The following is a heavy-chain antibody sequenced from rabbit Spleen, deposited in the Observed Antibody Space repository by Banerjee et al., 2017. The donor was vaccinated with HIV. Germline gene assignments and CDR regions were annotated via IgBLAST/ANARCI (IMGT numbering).Heavy chain of an antibody. J-gene: IGHJ4*01. Sequence: QEQLEESGGGLVKPEGSLTLTCKASGVSFSDKDVMCWVRQAPGKGLEWIGCVGSGATGNTYYASWAKGRFTISKTSSTTVTLQMTSLTAADTATYFCVRDVYRSKLWGQGTLVTVS. D-gene: IGHD7-1*01. V-gene: IGHV1S45*01. CDR1: GVSFSDKDV. CDR2: VGSGATGNT. CDR3: VRDVYRSKL.